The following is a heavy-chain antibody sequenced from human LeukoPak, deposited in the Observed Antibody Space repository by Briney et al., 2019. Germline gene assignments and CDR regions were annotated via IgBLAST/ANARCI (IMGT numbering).Heavy chain of an antibody. J-gene: IGHJ3*02. CDR1: GFTFSSYD. CDR3: ARSAQGVFGENGFDI. D-gene: IGHD3-10*01. Sequence: GGSLRLSCAASGFTFSSYDMHWVRQATGKGLEWVSAIGTAGDTYYPGSVKGRFTISRENAKNSLYPQMNSLRAGDTAVYYCARSAQGVFGENGFDIWGQGTMVTVSS. V-gene: IGHV3-13*01. CDR2: IGTAGDT.